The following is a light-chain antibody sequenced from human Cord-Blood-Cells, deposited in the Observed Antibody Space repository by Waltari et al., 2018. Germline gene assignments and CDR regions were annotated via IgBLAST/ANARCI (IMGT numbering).Light chain of an antibody. CDR2: EVS. J-gene: IGLJ1*01. V-gene: IGLV2-14*01. Sequence: QSALTQPASVSGSPGPSITIPCTGTSRDVGGLTYVPWYQQHPGKAPKLMIYEVSNRPSGVSNRFSGSKSGNTASLTISGLQAEDEADYYCSSYTSSSTYVFGTGTKVTVL. CDR3: SSYTSSSTYV. CDR1: SRDVGGLTY.